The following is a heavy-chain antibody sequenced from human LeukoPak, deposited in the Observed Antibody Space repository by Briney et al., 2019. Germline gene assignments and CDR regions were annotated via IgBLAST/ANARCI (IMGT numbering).Heavy chain of an antibody. J-gene: IGHJ4*02. D-gene: IGHD3-22*01. V-gene: IGHV1-46*01. CDR2: INPSGGST. CDR3: ARENRDSSGYYSFDY. Sequence: ASVKVSCKASGYTFTSYYMHWVRQAPGQGLEWMGIINPSGGSTSYAQKFQGRVTVTRDMSMSIVYMDLSSLRSEDTAVYYCARENRDSSGYYSFDYWGQGTLVTVSS. CDR1: GYTFTSYY.